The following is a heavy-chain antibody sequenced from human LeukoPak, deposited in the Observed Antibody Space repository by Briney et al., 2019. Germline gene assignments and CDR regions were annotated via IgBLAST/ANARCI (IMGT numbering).Heavy chain of an antibody. CDR1: GGSISSYY. V-gene: IGHV4-59*01. CDR3: ARSPRLWFGELLDYYYYYYMDV. D-gene: IGHD3-10*01. CDR2: IYYNGNT. J-gene: IGHJ6*03. Sequence: SETLSLTCTVSGGSISSYYWSWVRQPPGKGLEWIGYIYYNGNTNYNPSLKSRVTISVDTSKNQLSLKLSSVTAADTAVYYCARSPRLWFGELLDYYYYYYMDVWGKGTTVTISS.